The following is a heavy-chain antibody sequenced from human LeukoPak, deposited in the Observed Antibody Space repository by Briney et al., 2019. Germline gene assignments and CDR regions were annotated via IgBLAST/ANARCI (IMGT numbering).Heavy chain of an antibody. V-gene: IGHV3-23*01. CDR3: GKDLGPFDV. Sequence: GGSLRLSCAASGFTFNKFAMTWVRQAPGKGLEWVSTIADAGTYYADSVKGRFIISRDNSKNMLYLQLNSLRADDTAMYYCGKDLGPFDVRGQGTMVTVSS. CDR1: GFTFNKFA. J-gene: IGHJ3*01. D-gene: IGHD3-16*01. CDR2: IADAGT.